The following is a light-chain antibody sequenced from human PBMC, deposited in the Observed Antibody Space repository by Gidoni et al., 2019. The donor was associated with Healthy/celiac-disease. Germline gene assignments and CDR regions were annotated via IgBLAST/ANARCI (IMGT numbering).Light chain of an antibody. CDR3: AAWDDGLNGRYV. CDR1: SSNIGSNT. Sequence: QSVLTQPPSASGTPGQRVTIPCSGSSSNIGSNTVNWYQQLPGTAPKLLIYSNNQRPSGVPDRFSGSKSGTSASLAISGLQSEDEADYYCAAWDDGLNGRYVFGTGTKVTVL. J-gene: IGLJ1*01. V-gene: IGLV1-44*01. CDR2: SNN.